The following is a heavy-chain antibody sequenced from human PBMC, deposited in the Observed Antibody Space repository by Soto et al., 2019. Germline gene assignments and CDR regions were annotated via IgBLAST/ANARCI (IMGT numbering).Heavy chain of an antibody. CDR1: GYTFTSYG. CDR3: ARDLGREVLRYFDWFHPDDAFDI. D-gene: IGHD3-9*01. J-gene: IGHJ3*02. Sequence: GASVKVSCKASGYTFTSYGISWVRQAPGQGLEWMGWISAYNGNTNYAQKLQGRVTMTTDTSTSTAYMELRSLRSDDTAVYYCARDLGREVLRYFDWFHPDDAFDIWGQGTMVTVSS. CDR2: ISAYNGNT. V-gene: IGHV1-18*01.